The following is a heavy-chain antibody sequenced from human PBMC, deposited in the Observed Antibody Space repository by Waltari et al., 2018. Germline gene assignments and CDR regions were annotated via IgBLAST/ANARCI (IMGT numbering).Heavy chain of an antibody. CDR1: GFTVSKFG. CDR2: RWDDGGSK. J-gene: IGHJ4*02. V-gene: IGHV3-33*01. Sequence: VQLVEYGGGVVQPGRSLRLSCAASGFTVSKFGMPWVRQAPGKGLEWVAVRWDDGGSKYYADSVRGRFTIARDNSRNRLYLQMNHLSADDTALYYCARDPLTAVTTIDYWGQGTLVTVSS. D-gene: IGHD4-17*01. CDR3: ARDPLTAVTTIDY.